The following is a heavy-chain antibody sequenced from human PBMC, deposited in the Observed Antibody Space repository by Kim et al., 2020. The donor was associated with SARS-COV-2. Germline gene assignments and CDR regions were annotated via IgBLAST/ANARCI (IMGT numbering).Heavy chain of an antibody. CDR2: INAGTGNT. Sequence: ASVKVSCKASGYTFTNYAIQWVRQAPGQGLEWMGWINAGTGNTKYSQKFQGRATLTWDTSASTAYMELRALTSEDTAVYYCARDLLHSGYDYWGQGTLVTVSS. CDR3: ARDLLHSGYDY. J-gene: IGHJ4*02. D-gene: IGHD3-22*01. V-gene: IGHV1-3*01. CDR1: GYTFTNYA.